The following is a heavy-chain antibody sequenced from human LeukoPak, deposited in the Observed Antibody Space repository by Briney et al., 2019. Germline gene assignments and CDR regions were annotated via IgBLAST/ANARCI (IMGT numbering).Heavy chain of an antibody. Sequence: GASVEVSCKASGYTFTGYYMHWVRQAPGQRLEWMGWINAGNGNTKYSQEFQGRVTITRDTSASTAYMELSSLRSEDMAVYYCARAPPTGVGKNGIMITFGGVFTQPYFDYWGQGTLVTVSS. CDR1: GYTFTGYY. CDR3: ARAPPTGVGKNGIMITFGGVFTQPYFDY. V-gene: IGHV1-3*03. D-gene: IGHD3-16*01. CDR2: INAGNGNT. J-gene: IGHJ4*02.